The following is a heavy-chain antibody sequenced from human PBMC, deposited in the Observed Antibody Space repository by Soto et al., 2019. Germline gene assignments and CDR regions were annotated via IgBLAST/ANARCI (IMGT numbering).Heavy chain of an antibody. V-gene: IGHV4-61*01. CDR3: AREALSLAFDI. CDR2: IYYTGST. J-gene: IGHJ3*02. CDR1: GGSVNSGYYY. D-gene: IGHD3-10*01. Sequence: PSETLSLTCTVSGGSVNSGYYYWSWIRQPPRKELEWIGYIYYTGSTNYNPSLKSRVSISIDTSKNQFSLRLGSVTPADTAVYYCAREALSLAFDIWGQGTLVTVSS.